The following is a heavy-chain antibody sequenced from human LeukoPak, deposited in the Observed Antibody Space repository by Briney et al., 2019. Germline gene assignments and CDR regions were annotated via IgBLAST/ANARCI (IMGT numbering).Heavy chain of an antibody. CDR3: AKRGVVIRVILVGFHKEAYYFDS. Sequence: GGSLRLSCAVSGITLSNYGMSWVRQAPGKGLEWVAGISDRGSRTNYADSVKGRFTISTDHPKNTLYLQMNSLRVEDTAVYFCAKRGVVIRVILVGFHKEAYYFDSWGQGALVTVSS. J-gene: IGHJ4*02. CDR1: GITLSNYG. D-gene: IGHD3-22*01. CDR2: ISDRGSRT. V-gene: IGHV3-23*01.